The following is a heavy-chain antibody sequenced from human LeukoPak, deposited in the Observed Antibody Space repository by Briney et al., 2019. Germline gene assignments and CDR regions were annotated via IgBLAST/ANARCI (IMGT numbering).Heavy chain of an antibody. CDR3: AKRGVVIRVILVGFHKEAYYFDS. Sequence: GGSLRLSCAVSGITLSNYGMSWVRQAPGKGLEWVAGISDRGSRTNYADSVKGRFTISTDHPKNTLYLQMNSLRVEDTAVYFCAKRGVVIRVILVGFHKEAYYFDSWGQGALVTVSS. J-gene: IGHJ4*02. CDR1: GITLSNYG. D-gene: IGHD3-22*01. CDR2: ISDRGSRT. V-gene: IGHV3-23*01.